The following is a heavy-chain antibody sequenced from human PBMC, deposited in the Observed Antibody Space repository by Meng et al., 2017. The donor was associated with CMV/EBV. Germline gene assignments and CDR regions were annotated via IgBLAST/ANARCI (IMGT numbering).Heavy chain of an antibody. J-gene: IGHJ4*02. CDR1: GYTFTSYG. V-gene: IGHV1-18*01. CDR2: ISAYNGNT. CDR3: ARDLFPQIVVVPAAMEY. D-gene: IGHD2-2*01. Sequence: ASVKVSCKASGYTFTSYGISWVRQAPEQGLEWMGWISAYNGNTNYAQKLQGRVTMTTDTSTSTAYMELRSLRSDDTAVYYCARDLFPQIVVVPAAMEYWGQGTLVTVSS.